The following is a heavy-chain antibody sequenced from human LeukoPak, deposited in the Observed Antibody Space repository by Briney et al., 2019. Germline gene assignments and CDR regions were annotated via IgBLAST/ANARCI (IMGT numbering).Heavy chain of an antibody. J-gene: IGHJ3*01. V-gene: IGHV3-7*03. CDR3: ARSSYSSSSSV. CDR2: INSDGSEG. D-gene: IGHD6-6*01. CDR1: GFTFSGFW. Sequence: GGSLRLSCAVSGFTFSGFWMSWSRQAPEKGLEWVASINSDGSEGYYADVVKGRFTISRDNAKNSLYLQINSLRAEDTAVYYRARSSYSSSSSVWGQGTMVTVSS.